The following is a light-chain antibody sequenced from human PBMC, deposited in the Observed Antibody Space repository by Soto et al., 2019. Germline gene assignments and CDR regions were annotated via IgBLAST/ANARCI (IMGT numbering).Light chain of an antibody. CDR1: SSDVGGYNL. CDR2: EGS. CDR3: CSHAGSSTFYV. V-gene: IGLV2-23*01. Sequence: QSVLTQPASVSGSPGQSITISCTGTSSDVGGYNLVSWYQQHPGKAPKLMIYEGSKRPSGVSNRFSGSKSGNTASLTISGLQAEDEAYYYCCSHAGSSTFYVFGTGTKLTVL. J-gene: IGLJ1*01.